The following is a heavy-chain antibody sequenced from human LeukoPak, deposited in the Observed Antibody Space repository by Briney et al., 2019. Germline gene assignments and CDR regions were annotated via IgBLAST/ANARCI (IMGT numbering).Heavy chain of an antibody. J-gene: IGHJ4*02. CDR2: ISAYNGNT. D-gene: IGHD3-3*01. Sequence: SVKVSCKASGYTFNSYGIIWVRQAPGQGLEWMGWISAYNGNTNYAQKFQGRVTMTSDTSTSTVYMEVRSLRSDDTAVYYCARTMSGTSSYFDYWGQGTLVTVSS. CDR3: ARTMSGTSSYFDY. V-gene: IGHV1-18*01. CDR1: GYTFNSYG.